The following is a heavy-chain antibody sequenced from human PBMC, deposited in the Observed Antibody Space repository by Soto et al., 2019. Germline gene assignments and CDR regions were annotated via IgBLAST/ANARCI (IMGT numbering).Heavy chain of an antibody. CDR3: ARHPVRWLQPNDYYYYYGMDV. V-gene: IGHV1-69*12. J-gene: IGHJ6*02. CDR1: GGTFSSYA. Sequence: QVQLVQSGAEVKKPGSSVKVSCKASGGTFSSYAVTWVRQAPGQGLEWMGGIIPLFGSVNYAQKFQGRVTITADESTSTAYMELSSLKSEDTAVYYCARHPVRWLQPNDYYYYYGMDVWGQGTTVTVSS. CDR2: IIPLFGSV. D-gene: IGHD5-12*01.